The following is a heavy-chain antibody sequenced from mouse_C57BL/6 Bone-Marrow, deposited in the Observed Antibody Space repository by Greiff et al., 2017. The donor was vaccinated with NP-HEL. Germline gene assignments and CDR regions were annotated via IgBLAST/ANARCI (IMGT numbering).Heavy chain of an antibody. CDR1: GYTFTDYY. V-gene: IGHV1-19*01. J-gene: IGHJ3*01. D-gene: IGHD4-1*01. Sequence: EVQLQQSGPVLVKPGASVKMSCKASGYTFTDYYMNWVKQSHGKSLEWIGVINPYNGGTSYNQKFKGKATLTVDKSSSTAYMELNSLTSEDSAVYYCAGRANWDEFAYWGKGTLVTVSA. CDR2: INPYNGGT. CDR3: AGRANWDEFAY.